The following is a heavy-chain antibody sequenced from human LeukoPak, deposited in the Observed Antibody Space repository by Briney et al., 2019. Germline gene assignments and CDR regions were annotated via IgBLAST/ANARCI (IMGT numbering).Heavy chain of an antibody. CDR1: GFTFSSYE. Sequence: PGGSLRLSCAASGFTFSSYEMNWVRQAPGKGLEWVSYISSSGSTIYYADSVKGRFTISRDNAKNSLYLQMNSLGAEDTAVYYCARESTVTTLGLDYWGQGTLVTVSS. J-gene: IGHJ4*02. D-gene: IGHD4-17*01. CDR3: ARESTVTTLGLDY. V-gene: IGHV3-48*03. CDR2: ISSSGSTI.